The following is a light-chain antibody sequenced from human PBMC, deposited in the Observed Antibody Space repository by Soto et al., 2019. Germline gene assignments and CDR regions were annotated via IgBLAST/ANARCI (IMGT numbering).Light chain of an antibody. CDR2: GAS. CDR3: QQLNSDWYA. V-gene: IGKV1-9*01. CDR1: QGISTY. J-gene: IGKJ2*01. Sequence: DIQLTQSPSFLSGSLGDRVTITCRASQGISTYLAWYLQRPGKAPKLLIYGASTLQSGVPARFSGSGSGTEFTLTISSLQPEDFGTYYCQQLNSDWYAFGQGTKLEIK.